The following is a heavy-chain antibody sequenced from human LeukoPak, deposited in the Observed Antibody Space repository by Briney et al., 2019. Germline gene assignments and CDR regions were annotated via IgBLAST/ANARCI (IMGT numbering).Heavy chain of an antibody. CDR2: ISAYNGNT. D-gene: IGHD3-9*01. CDR1: GYTFTSYG. J-gene: IGHJ3*02. CDR3: ARDQAMRRYFDWLFPDAFDI. V-gene: IGHV1-18*01. Sequence: ASVKVSCKASGYTFTSYGISWVRQAPGQGLEWMGWISAYNGNTNYAQKLQGRVTMTTGTSTSTAYMELRSLRSDDTAVYYCARDQAMRRYFDWLFPDAFDIWGQGTMVTVSS.